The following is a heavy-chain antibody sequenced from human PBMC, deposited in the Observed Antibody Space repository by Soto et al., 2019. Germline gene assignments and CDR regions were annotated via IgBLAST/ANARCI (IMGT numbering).Heavy chain of an antibody. CDR1: GYTFTSYD. J-gene: IGHJ4*02. Sequence: GASVKVSCKASGYTFTSYDINWVRQATGQGLEWMGWMNPNSGNTGYAQKFQGRVTMTRNTSISTAYMELSSLRSDDTAVYYCAREASVRNYYFDYWGQGTLVTVSS. CDR3: AREASVRNYYFDY. CDR2: MNPNSGNT. V-gene: IGHV1-8*01. D-gene: IGHD1-7*01.